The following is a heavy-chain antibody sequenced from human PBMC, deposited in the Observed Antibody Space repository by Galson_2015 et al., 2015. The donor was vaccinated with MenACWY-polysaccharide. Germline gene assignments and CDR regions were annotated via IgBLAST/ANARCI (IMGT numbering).Heavy chain of an antibody. V-gene: IGHV1-18*01. CDR3: ARVREYCRGDMCFDY. Sequence: SVKLSCKASGYTFSSYGMSWVRQAPGQGLEWMGGISAYNGNTDYAEKVQGRVTMTTDTSKSTVYMELNSLRSEDTAVYYCARVREYCRGDMCFDYWGQGTLVTVSS. CDR1: GYTFSSYG. D-gene: IGHD2-15*01. CDR2: ISAYNGNT. J-gene: IGHJ4*02.